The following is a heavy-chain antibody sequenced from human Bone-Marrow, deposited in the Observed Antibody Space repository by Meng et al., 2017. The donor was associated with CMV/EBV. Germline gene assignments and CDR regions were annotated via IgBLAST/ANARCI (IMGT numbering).Heavy chain of an antibody. CDR3: ARIAAAGVDY. CDR2: IYYSGST. CDR1: GGSISSSSYY. V-gene: IGHV4-39*07. Sequence: SETLSLTCTVSGGSISSSSYYWGWIRQPPGKGLEWIGSIYYSGSTYYNPSLKSRVTISVDTSKNQFSLKLSSVTAADTAVYYCARIAAAGVDYWGQGTLVTVPS. D-gene: IGHD6-13*01. J-gene: IGHJ4*02.